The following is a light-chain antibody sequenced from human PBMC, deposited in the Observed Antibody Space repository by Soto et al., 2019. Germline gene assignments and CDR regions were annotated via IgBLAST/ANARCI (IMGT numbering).Light chain of an antibody. J-gene: IGKJ2*01. CDR1: QSVSNN. Sequence: EIVMTQSPATLSVSPGERATLSCRASQSVSNNIAWYQQKPGQAPRLLIYGASTRASGIPGRFSGSGSGTAFTLTISSLQSEDFAVYHCQQYNDWPPKYTFGQGTKLEI. CDR2: GAS. V-gene: IGKV3-15*01. CDR3: QQYNDWPPKYT.